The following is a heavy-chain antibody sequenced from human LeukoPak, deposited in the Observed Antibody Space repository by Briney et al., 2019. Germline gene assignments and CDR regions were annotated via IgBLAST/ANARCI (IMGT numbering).Heavy chain of an antibody. CDR1: GGSFSGYY. CDR3: ARERRQSYYDSSGYYYSDYFDY. J-gene: IGHJ4*02. Sequence: ASETLSLTGAVYGGSFSGYYWSWIRQPPGKELEGIGYIYYSGSTNYNPSLKSRVTISVETSKNQFSLKLSSVTAADPAVYYCARERRQSYYDSSGYYYSDYFDYGGLGPLVTVSS. CDR2: IYYSGST. D-gene: IGHD3-22*01. V-gene: IGHV4-59*01.